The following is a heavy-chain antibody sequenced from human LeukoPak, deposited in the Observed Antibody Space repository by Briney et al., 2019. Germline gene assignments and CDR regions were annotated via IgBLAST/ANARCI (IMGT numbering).Heavy chain of an antibody. Sequence: PGGSLRLSCAASGFAFSSYWMHWVRQAPGKGLVWVSRINTDGINTAYADSVKGRFTISRDNAKNTLYLQMNSLRAEDTAVYYCTRGGSTLDYWGQGTLVTVSS. CDR2: INTDGINT. J-gene: IGHJ4*02. CDR3: TRGGSTLDY. V-gene: IGHV3-74*01. D-gene: IGHD2-2*01. CDR1: GFAFSSYW.